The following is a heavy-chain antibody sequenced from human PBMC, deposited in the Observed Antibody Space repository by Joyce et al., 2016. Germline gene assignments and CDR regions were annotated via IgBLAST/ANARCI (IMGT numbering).Heavy chain of an antibody. Sequence: HVQLVESGGGVVQPGRSLRLSCAASGLTLSNYGIHWVRQAPGKGLEGVEVISYDGIYKYYADSVKGRFTISRDNSKNTGFLEMNSLRTEDTAVYYCAKILTATYSSGWFLDYWGQGTLVTVSS. D-gene: IGHD6-25*01. J-gene: IGHJ4*02. CDR3: AKILTATYSSGWFLDY. V-gene: IGHV3-30*18. CDR1: GLTLSNYG. CDR2: ISYDGIYK.